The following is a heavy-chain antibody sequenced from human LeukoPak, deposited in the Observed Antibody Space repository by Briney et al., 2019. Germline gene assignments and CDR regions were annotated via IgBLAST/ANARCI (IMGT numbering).Heavy chain of an antibody. Sequence: GSLTLSFKGSGYSFTTYWIVWVGQMPGKGGEGMGINYPGDSDTRYSPSFQGQVTLSADKSLSTPYLQWSSLKASDTAMYYCARGSGSYGDNFFYGMDAWGQGTTVTVSS. D-gene: IGHD1-26*01. CDR1: GYSFTTYW. V-gene: IGHV5-51*01. CDR2: NYPGDSDT. CDR3: ARGSGSYGDNFFYGMDA. J-gene: IGHJ6*02.